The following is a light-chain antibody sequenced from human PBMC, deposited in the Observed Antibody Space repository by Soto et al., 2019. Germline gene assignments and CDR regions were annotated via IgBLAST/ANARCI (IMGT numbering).Light chain of an antibody. V-gene: IGLV4-69*01. CDR1: SGHSSYV. J-gene: IGLJ2*01. Sequence: QLVLTQSPSASASLGASVKLTYTLSSGHSSYVIAWHQQQPEKGPRYLMRLNSDGSHSKGDGIPDRFSGSSSGAERYLTISSLQSEDEADYYCQTWGTGIQVFGGGTKVTVL. CDR3: QTWGTGIQV. CDR2: LNSDGSH.